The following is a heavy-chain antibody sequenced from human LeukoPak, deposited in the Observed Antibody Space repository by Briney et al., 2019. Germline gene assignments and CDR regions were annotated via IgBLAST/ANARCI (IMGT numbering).Heavy chain of an antibody. Sequence: SETLSLTCTVSGGSISSSSYYWGWIRQPPGKGLEWIGSIYYSGSTYYNPSLKSRVTISVDTSKNQFSLRLSSVSAADTAVYYCARCSLYCSSTSCYSYYYYYMDVWGKGTTVTVSS. CDR2: IYYSGST. CDR3: ARCSLYCSSTSCYSYYYYYMDV. CDR1: GGSISSSSYY. V-gene: IGHV4-39*01. J-gene: IGHJ6*03. D-gene: IGHD2-2*02.